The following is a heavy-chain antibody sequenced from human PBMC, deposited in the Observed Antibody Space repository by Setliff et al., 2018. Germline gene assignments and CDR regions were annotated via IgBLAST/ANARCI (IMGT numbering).Heavy chain of an antibody. CDR3: ARRATYYNFWSGYYDY. Sequence: SETLSLTCTVSGGSINSGPSYYWGWIRQPPGKGLEWIGHISFSGSTYYNPSLTGRLSISVDTSKNQFSLKLSSVTAADTAVYYCARRATYYNFWSGYYDYWGQGTLVTVS. D-gene: IGHD3-3*01. CDR2: ISFSGST. J-gene: IGHJ4*02. CDR1: GGSINSGPSYY. V-gene: IGHV4-39*07.